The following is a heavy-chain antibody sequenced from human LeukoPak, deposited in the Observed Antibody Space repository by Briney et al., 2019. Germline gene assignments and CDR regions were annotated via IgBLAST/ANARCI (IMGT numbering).Heavy chain of an antibody. CDR3: ARVNGYSYGAGYFDY. J-gene: IGHJ4*02. CDR2: IYTSGST. Sequence: PSQTLSLTCTVSGGSISSGSYYWSWIRQPAGKGLEWIGRIYTSGSTNYNPSLKSRVTISVDTSKNQFSLKLSSVTAADTAVYYCARVNGYSYGAGYFDYWGQGTLVTVSS. V-gene: IGHV4-61*02. CDR1: GGSISSGSYY. D-gene: IGHD5-18*01.